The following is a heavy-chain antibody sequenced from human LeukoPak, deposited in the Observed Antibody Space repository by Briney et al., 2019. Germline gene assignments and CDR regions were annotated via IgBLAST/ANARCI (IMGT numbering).Heavy chain of an antibody. CDR2: ISSSGSTI. J-gene: IGHJ4*02. Sequence: GGSLRPSCAASGFTFSDYYMSWIRQAPGKGLEWVSYISSSGSTIYYADSVKGRFTISRDNAKNSLYLQMNSLRAEDTAVYYCARAKEIYPPLDYWGQGTLVTVSS. D-gene: IGHD3-3*01. CDR3: ARAKEIYPPLDY. CDR1: GFTFSDYY. V-gene: IGHV3-11*01.